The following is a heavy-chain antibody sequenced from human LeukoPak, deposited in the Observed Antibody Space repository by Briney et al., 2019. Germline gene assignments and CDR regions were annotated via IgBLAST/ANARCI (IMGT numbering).Heavy chain of an antibody. J-gene: IGHJ4*02. CDR2: INWNGGST. D-gene: IGHD2-2*01. Sequence: TGGSLRLSCAASGFTFDDYGMSWVRQAPGKGLEWVSGINWNGGSTGYADSVKGRFTISRDNAMNSLYLQMNSLRAEDTALYYCARGLGYCSSTSCFSGDYWGQGTLVTVSS. V-gene: IGHV3-20*04. CDR1: GFTFDDYG. CDR3: ARGLGYCSSTSCFSGDY.